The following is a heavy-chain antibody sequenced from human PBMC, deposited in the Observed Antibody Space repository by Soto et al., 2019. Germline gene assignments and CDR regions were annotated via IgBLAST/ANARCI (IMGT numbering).Heavy chain of an antibody. Sequence: QVQLQESGPGLVKPSETLSLTCTVSGGSISSYYWSWIRQPPGKGLEWIGYIYYSGSTNYNPSLKSRVTTSVDTSKNQFPLKLSSLTAADTAVYYCATGWDVKGSSPHYGMDVWGQGTTVTVSS. D-gene: IGHD2-2*01. CDR2: IYYSGST. J-gene: IGHJ6*02. CDR1: GGSISSYY. V-gene: IGHV4-59*01. CDR3: ATGWDVKGSSPHYGMDV.